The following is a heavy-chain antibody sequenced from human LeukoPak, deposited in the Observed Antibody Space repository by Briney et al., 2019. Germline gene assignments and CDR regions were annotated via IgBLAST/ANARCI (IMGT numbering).Heavy chain of an antibody. J-gene: IGHJ6*03. V-gene: IGHV4-4*07. CDR2: IYTSGTT. CDR1: GGSINNYY. Sequence: SETLSLTCTVSGGSINNYYWSWIRQPAGKGLEWIGRIYTSGTTNYNPSLEGRVTMSVDTSKNHFSLKLTSVTAADTAVYYCARDNPSGYSYGHYYYYMDVWGKGTTVTVSS. D-gene: IGHD5-18*01. CDR3: ARDNPSGYSYGHYYYYMDV.